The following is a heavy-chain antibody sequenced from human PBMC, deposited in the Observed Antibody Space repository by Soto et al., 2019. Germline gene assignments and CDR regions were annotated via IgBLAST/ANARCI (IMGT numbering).Heavy chain of an antibody. V-gene: IGHV4-4*07. Sequence: TSETLSLTCSVSGASISNFYWSWIRQSAGKGLEWIGRLYTRGTTDYNPSLKSRVTMSIDTSKNRVSLSLTSVTAADTAVYYCAKGGTYYFDSWGQGIVVTVPS. CDR3: AKGGTYYFDS. J-gene: IGHJ4*02. CDR2: LYTRGTT. CDR1: GASISNFY. D-gene: IGHD3-16*01.